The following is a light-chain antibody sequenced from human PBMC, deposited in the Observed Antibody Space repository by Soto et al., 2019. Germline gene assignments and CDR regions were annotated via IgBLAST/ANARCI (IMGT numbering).Light chain of an antibody. Sequence: DIQLTQSPSSLSATLRDRVTITCQSSQDITDHVNWYRQKVGKAPELLIYAASILEPGVPSRFSGSGVGTDFTLTINSLLPEDVGTFYCKHYEGLTLFTFGPGTRV. V-gene: IGKV1-33*01. CDR2: AAS. J-gene: IGKJ3*01. CDR1: QDITDH. CDR3: KHYEGLTLFT.